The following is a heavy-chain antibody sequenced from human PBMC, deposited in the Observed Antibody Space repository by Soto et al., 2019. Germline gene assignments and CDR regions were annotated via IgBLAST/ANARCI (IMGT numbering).Heavy chain of an antibody. CDR1: GYSFTSYW. J-gene: IGHJ6*02. CDR3: ARLAYYYDSRGYFLGDYYYGMDV. V-gene: IGHV5-10-1*01. CDR2: IDPSDSYT. D-gene: IGHD3-22*01. Sequence: GESLKISCKGSGYSFTSYWISWVRQMPGKGLEWMGRIDPSDSYTNYSPSFQGHVTISADKSISTAYLQWSSLKASDTAMYYCARLAYYYDSRGYFLGDYYYGMDVWGQGTTVTVSS.